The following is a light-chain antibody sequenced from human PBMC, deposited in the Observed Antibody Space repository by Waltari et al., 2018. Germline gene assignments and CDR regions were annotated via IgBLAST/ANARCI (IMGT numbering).Light chain of an antibody. J-gene: IGLJ1*01. CDR2: GNS. CDR1: SSNIGAGYD. V-gene: IGLV1-40*01. CDR3: QSYDSSLSGYV. Sequence: PGQRVTISCTGSSSNIGAGYDVHWYQPLPGTAPKLLIYGNSNRPSGVPDRFSGSKSGTSASLAITGLQAEDEADYYCQSYDSSLSGYVFGTGTKVTVL.